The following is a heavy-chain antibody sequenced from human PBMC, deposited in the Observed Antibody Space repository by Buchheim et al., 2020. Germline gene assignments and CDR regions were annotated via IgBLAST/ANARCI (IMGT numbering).Heavy chain of an antibody. CDR3: ARDSRGTFGGVIANPYYYYGMDV. CDR2: ISYDGSNK. J-gene: IGHJ6*02. D-gene: IGHD3-16*02. CDR1: GFTFSSYA. V-gene: IGHV3-30*04. Sequence: QVQLVESGGGVVQPGRSLRLSCAASGFTFSSYAMHWVRQAPGKGLEWVAVISYDGSNKYYADSVKGRFTISRHNSKNTLYLQMNSLRAEDTAVYYCARDSRGTFGGVIANPYYYYGMDVWGQGTT.